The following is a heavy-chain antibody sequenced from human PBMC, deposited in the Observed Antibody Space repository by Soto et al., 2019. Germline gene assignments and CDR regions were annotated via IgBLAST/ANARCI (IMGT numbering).Heavy chain of an antibody. CDR3: XXXXXXXXXY. Sequence: QITLKESGPTLVKPTQTLTLTCTFSGFSLSTSGVGVGWIRQPPGKALEWLALIYWDDDKRYSPSLKSRLTIXXDTSKNQVVLTMTNXXXXXXXXXXXXXXXXXXXXYWGQGTLVTVSS. V-gene: IGHV2-5*02. J-gene: IGHJ4*02. CDR2: IYWDDDK. CDR1: GFSLSTSGVG.